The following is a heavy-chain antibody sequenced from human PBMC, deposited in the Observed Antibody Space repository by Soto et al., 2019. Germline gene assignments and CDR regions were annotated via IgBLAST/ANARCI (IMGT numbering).Heavy chain of an antibody. Sequence: EVQLLESGGGLVPPGGSLRLSCAASGFTFSSYTMNWVRQAPGKGLEWVSAITSSGGNTYYADSVKGRFTVSRDNSENTLYLQMNSLRAEDTAEYYCAKDRGGRAIFGVVIIDGMDVWGQGTTVTVSS. V-gene: IGHV3-23*01. CDR3: AKDRGGRAIFGVVIIDGMDV. J-gene: IGHJ6*02. CDR2: ITSSGGNT. CDR1: GFTFSSYT. D-gene: IGHD3-3*01.